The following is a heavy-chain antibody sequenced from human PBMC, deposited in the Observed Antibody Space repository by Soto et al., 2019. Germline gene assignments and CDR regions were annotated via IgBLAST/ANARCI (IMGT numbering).Heavy chain of an antibody. CDR3: ARDLGEWLLDY. Sequence: GASVKVSCKASGYTFTSYGISWVRQAPGQGLEWMGGIIPIFGTANYAQKFQGRVTITADESTSTAYMELSSLRSEDTAVYYCARDLGEWLLDYWGQGTLVTVSS. CDR1: GYTFTSYG. V-gene: IGHV1-69*13. J-gene: IGHJ4*02. CDR2: IIPIFGTA. D-gene: IGHD3-3*01.